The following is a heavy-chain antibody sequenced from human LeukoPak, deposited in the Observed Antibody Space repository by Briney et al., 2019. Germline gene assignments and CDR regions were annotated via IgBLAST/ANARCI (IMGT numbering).Heavy chain of an antibody. Sequence: PSETLSLTCTAAGGPISTYYWSWIRQSPGKGLEWIGYTYYSGSSSYNPSLESRVTMSVDTCKNQFSLQLRSVTAADTAVYYCARVLVSWGVRGAPYYFDYWGQGTLVTVSS. CDR3: ARVLVSWGVRGAPYYFDY. D-gene: IGHD3-10*01. CDR1: GGPISTYY. J-gene: IGHJ4*02. V-gene: IGHV4-59*01. CDR2: TYYSGSS.